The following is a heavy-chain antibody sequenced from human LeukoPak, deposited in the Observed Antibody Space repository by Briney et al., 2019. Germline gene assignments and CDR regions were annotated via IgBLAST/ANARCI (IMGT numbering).Heavy chain of an antibody. Sequence: SETLSLTCTVSGDSLSSYYWSWIRQSPGKGLEWIGYIYYSGSTNYNPSLKSRVTISVDTSKNQFSLKLSSVTAADTAVYYCAREDCSGSSCSEYVWGQGTTVTVSS. D-gene: IGHD2-15*01. CDR3: AREDCSGSSCSEYV. J-gene: IGHJ6*02. V-gene: IGHV4-59*01. CDR2: IYYSGST. CDR1: GDSLSSYY.